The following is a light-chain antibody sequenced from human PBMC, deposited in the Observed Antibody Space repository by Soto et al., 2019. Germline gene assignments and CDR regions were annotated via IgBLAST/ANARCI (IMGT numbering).Light chain of an antibody. Sequence: DIQMTQSPSSLSASVGDKLTITCRANQSITHFLNWYQKKPGEVPKLLIYAASRLESGVPSRFSGSGSGTDFALTIHSLQPEDFATYYCQQSYTTPRLSFGGGTRVDLK. CDR3: QQSYTTPRLS. CDR2: AAS. J-gene: IGKJ4*01. CDR1: QSITHF. V-gene: IGKV1-39*01.